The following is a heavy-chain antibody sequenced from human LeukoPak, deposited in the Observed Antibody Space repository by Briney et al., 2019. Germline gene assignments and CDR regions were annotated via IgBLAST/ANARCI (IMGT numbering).Heavy chain of an antibody. D-gene: IGHD3-10*01. V-gene: IGHV1-2*02. Sequence: GASVKVSCKVSGYTFTGYYMHWVRQAPGQGLEWMGWINPNSGSTNYAQKFQGRVTMTRDTSISTAYMELSRLRSDDTAVYYCARGRGFGELLGFPYYFDYWGQGTLVTVSS. J-gene: IGHJ4*02. CDR1: GYTFTGYY. CDR2: INPNSGST. CDR3: ARGRGFGELLGFPYYFDY.